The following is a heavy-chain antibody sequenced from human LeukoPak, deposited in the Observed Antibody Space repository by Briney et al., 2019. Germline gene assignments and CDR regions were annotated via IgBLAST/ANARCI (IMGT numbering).Heavy chain of an antibody. J-gene: IGHJ3*02. CDR1: GYRFTSYW. V-gene: IGHV5-51*01. D-gene: IGHD1-26*01. CDR2: IYPGDSDT. CDR3: ARSGGNYYSI. Sequence: GESLKISCKGSGYRFTSYWIGWVRQMPGKGLEWMGIIYPGDSDTIYSPSFQGQVTISADKSTSTANLQWSGLKASDTTMYYCARSGGNYYSIWGQGTMVTVSS.